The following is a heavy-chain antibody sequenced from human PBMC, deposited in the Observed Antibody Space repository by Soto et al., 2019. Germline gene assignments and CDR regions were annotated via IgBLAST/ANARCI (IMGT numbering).Heavy chain of an antibody. CDR2: IIPIFGTA. Sequence: SVKVSCKASGGTFSSYAISWVRQAPGQGLEWMGGIIPIFGTANYAQKFQGRVTITADESTSTAYMELSSLRSEDTAVYYCARVTDETQVAVLRKYYFDYWGQGTLVTVSS. D-gene: IGHD6-19*01. J-gene: IGHJ4*02. CDR1: GGTFSSYA. CDR3: ARVTDETQVAVLRKYYFDY. V-gene: IGHV1-69*13.